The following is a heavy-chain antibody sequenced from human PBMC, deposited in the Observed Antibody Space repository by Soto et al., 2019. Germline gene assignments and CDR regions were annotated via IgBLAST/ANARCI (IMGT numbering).Heavy chain of an antibody. D-gene: IGHD2-2*01. J-gene: IGHJ6*02. CDR2: IWYDGSNK. Sequence: HPGGSLRLSCAASGFTFSSYGMHWVRQAPGKGLEWVAVIWYDGSNKYYADSVKGRFTISRDNSKNTLYLQMNSLRAEDTAVYYCARDQQDQLLPYYYYYYGMDVWGQGTTVTVSS. CDR3: ARDQQDQLLPYYYYYYGMDV. CDR1: GFTFSSYG. V-gene: IGHV3-33*01.